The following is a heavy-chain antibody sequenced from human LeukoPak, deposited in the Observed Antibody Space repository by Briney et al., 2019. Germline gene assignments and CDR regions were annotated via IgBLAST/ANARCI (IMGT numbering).Heavy chain of an antibody. J-gene: IGHJ4*02. D-gene: IGHD3-10*01. CDR2: INTDGSDT. CDR1: AVTVSNSW. V-gene: IGHV3-74*01. CDR3: AIFGLPYYRSGRRYNY. Sequence: PGGSLRLSCALSAVTVSNSWTDCVRQAPGKGMVWVSRINTDGSDTNYADSMKGRFTIYRVNTKNALYLQMDSLRPEDTTVYYCAIFGLPYYRSGRRYNYWGQGTLVTVSS.